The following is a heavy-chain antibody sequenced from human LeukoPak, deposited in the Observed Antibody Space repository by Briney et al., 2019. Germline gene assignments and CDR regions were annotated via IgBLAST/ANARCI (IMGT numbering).Heavy chain of an antibody. CDR1: GGSISNYY. CDR3: ARVGYSSSGNYYNDRGAFDY. D-gene: IGHD3-10*01. CDR2: IYYSGST. Sequence: PSETLFLTCTVSGGSISNYYWSWIRQPPGKELEWIGYIYYSGSTNYNPSLKSRVTISVDTSKNQFSLKLSSVTAADTAVYYCARVGYSSSGNYYNDRGAFDYWGQGTLVTVSS. V-gene: IGHV4-59*01. J-gene: IGHJ4*02.